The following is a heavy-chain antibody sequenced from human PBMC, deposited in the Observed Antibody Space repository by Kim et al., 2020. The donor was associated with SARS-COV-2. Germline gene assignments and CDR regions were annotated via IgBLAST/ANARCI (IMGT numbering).Heavy chain of an antibody. CDR1: GFTFSSYA. V-gene: IGHV3-23*01. CDR3: AKSTFDIVVVPAAPDLDY. J-gene: IGHJ4*02. CDR2: ISASGDNT. Sequence: GGSLRLSCAASGFTFSSYAMSWVRQAPGKGLEWVSVISASGDNTCYADSVKGRFTISRDNSKNTLYLQMNSLRAEDTAVYYCAKSTFDIVVVPAAPDLDYWGQGTLVTVSS. D-gene: IGHD2-2*01.